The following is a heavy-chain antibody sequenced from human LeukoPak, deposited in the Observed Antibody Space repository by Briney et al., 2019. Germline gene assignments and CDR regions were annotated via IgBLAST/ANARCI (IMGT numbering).Heavy chain of an antibody. D-gene: IGHD3-9*01. Sequence: SETLSLTCAVYGGSFSGYYWSWIRQPPGKGLEWIGEINHSGSTNYNPSLKSRVTISVDTSKNQFSLKLSSVTAADTAVYYCAGGTFNDILTGYYPRYYYYYYMDVWGKGTTVTISS. V-gene: IGHV4-34*01. CDR3: AGGTFNDILTGYYPRYYYYYYMDV. CDR1: GGSFSGYY. J-gene: IGHJ6*03. CDR2: INHSGST.